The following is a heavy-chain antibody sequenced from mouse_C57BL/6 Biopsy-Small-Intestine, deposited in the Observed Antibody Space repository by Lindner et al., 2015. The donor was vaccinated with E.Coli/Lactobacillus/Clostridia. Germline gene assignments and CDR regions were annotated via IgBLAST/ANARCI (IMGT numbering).Heavy chain of an antibody. CDR3: ARSTTGGGMDY. V-gene: IGHV1-82*01. CDR1: GYVFSSSW. D-gene: IGHD1-1*01. J-gene: IGHJ4*01. Sequence: VQLQESGPELVKPGASVKISCKASGYVFSSSWMNWVEQRPGKGLEWIGRIFPGDGDTNYNGKFKDKATLTADKSSSTAYMQLSSLTSEDSAVYFCARSTTGGGMDYWGQGTSVTVSS. CDR2: IFPGDGDT.